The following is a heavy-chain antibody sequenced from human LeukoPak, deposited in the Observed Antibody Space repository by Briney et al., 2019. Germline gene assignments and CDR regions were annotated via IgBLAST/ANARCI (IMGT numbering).Heavy chain of an antibody. V-gene: IGHV4-59*06. J-gene: IGHJ4*02. Sequence: PSETLSLTCTVSGGSISSYYWSWIRQPPGKGLEWIGYIYYSGSTYYNPSLKSRVTISVDTSKNQFSLKLSSVTAADTAVYYCARFLSGGNFDYWGQGTLVTVSS. CDR2: IYYSGST. D-gene: IGHD4-23*01. CDR3: ARFLSGGNFDY. CDR1: GGSISSYY.